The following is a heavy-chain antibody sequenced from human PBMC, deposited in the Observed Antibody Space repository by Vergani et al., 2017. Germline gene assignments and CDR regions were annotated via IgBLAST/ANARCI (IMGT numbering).Heavy chain of an antibody. V-gene: IGHV1-69*12. D-gene: IGHD7-27*01. J-gene: IGHJ6*02. CDR3: ASPRTAENLPKPLYYFYGLDV. Sequence: QVQLVQSGAEVKKPGSSVTVSCKASGGTFNIYSVSWLRQAPGQGPEWMGGITPFFPTGHYAQKFQGRVTITADESATTVYMELSSLRSEDTAVYYCASPRTAENLPKPLYYFYGLDVWGQGTTVTVSS. CDR1: GGTFNIYS. CDR2: ITPFFPTG.